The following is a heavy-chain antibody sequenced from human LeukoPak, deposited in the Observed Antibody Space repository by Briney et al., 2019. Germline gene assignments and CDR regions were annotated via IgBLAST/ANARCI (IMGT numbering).Heavy chain of an antibody. V-gene: IGHV3-30*18. Sequence: GGSLRLSCAASGFTFSIYGMHWVRQAPGKGLEGVAVTSSDGSITDYADSVKGRFTISRDNSKNTLYLQMNSLRDEDTAVYYCSKKRDGTLSEPGDYWGQGTLVTVSS. J-gene: IGHJ4*02. CDR3: SKKRDGTLSEPGDY. CDR2: TSSDGSIT. CDR1: GFTFSIYG. D-gene: IGHD1-14*01.